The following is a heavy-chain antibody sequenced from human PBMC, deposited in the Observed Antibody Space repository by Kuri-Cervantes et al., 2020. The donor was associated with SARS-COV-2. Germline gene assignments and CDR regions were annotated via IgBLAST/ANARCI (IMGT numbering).Heavy chain of an antibody. CDR3: TRGTSQTYYYYYYMDV. V-gene: IGHV3-73*01. CDR1: GFTFSGSA. D-gene: IGHD2-2*01. J-gene: IGHJ6*03. CDR2: IRRKANSYAT. Sequence: GESLKISCAASGFTFSGSAMHWVRQASGEGLEWVGRIRRKANSYATAYAASVKGRFTISRDDSKNTAYLQMNSLKTEDTAVYYCTRGTSQTYYYYYYMDVWGKGTTVTVSS.